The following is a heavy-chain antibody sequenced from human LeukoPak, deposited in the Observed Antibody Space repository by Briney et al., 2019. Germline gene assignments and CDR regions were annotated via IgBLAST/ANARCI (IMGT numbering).Heavy chain of an antibody. J-gene: IGHJ4*02. CDR1: GFTFSSYS. V-gene: IGHV3-21*01. CDR2: ISSSSSYI. CDR3: ARDIITGHDSSGYIG. D-gene: IGHD3-22*01. Sequence: GGSLRLSCAASGFTFSSYSMNWVRQAPGKGLEWVSSISSSSSYIYYADSVKGRFTISRDNAKNSLYLQMNSLRAEDTAVYYCARDIITGHDSSGYIGWGQGTLVTVSS.